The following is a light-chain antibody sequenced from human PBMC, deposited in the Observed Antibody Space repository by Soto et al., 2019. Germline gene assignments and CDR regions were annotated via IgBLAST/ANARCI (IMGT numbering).Light chain of an antibody. Sequence: DIQMTQSPSSLSASVGDRVTITCRASQSISSYLNWYQQHPGKAHKLLIYATYSLQSGVSSRFDGSGSGTDVTLTISSLQPEDFATYYWQQSRSNPVTFDQGTRLDI. CDR3: QQSRSNPVT. V-gene: IGKV1-39*01. CDR1: QSISSY. CDR2: ATY. J-gene: IGKJ5*01.